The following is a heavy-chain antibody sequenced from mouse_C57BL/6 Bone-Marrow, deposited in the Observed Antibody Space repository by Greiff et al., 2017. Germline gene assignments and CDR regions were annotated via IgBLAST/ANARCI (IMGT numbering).Heavy chain of an antibody. CDR2: ISGGGGNT. V-gene: IGHV5-9*01. CDR1: GFTFSSYT. D-gene: IGHD1-1*01. CDR3: ARHTTTVVADY. J-gene: IGHJ2*01. Sequence: DVQLVESGGGLVKPGGSLKLSCAASGFTFSSYTMSWVRQTPEQRLEWVATISGGGGNTYYPDSVKGRFTISSDNAKNTLYLQRSSLRSEDTALYYCARHTTTVVADYWGQGTTLTVSS.